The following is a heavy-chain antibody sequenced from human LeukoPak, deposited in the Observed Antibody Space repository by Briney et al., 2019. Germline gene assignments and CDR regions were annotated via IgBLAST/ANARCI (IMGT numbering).Heavy chain of an antibody. CDR1: GGSFSGYY. D-gene: IGHD3-10*01. CDR2: INHSGST. CDR3: ATYDSGSGRFDP. Sequence: SETLSLTCAVYGGSFSGYYWSWIRQPPGKGLEWIGEINHSGSTNYDPSLKSRVTISVDTSKNQFSLNLSSVTAADTAVYYCATYDSGSGRFDPWGQGTLVTVSS. V-gene: IGHV4-34*01. J-gene: IGHJ5*02.